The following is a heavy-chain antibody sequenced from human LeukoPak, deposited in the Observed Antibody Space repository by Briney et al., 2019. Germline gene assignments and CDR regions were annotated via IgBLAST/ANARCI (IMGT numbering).Heavy chain of an antibody. CDR1: GYTFTNSA. Sequence: ASVKVSCKASGYTFTNSAMNWVRQAPGQGLEWMGWINTNTGNPTYAQGFTGRFVFSLDTSVSTAYLQISSLKAEDTAEYYCARFGLEYTNDYWGQGTLVTVSS. V-gene: IGHV7-4-1*02. CDR2: INTNTGNP. D-gene: IGHD3-10*01. CDR3: ARFGLEYTNDY. J-gene: IGHJ4*02.